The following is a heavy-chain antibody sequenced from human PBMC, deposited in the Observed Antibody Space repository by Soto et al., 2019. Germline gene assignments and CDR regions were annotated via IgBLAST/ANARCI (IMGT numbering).Heavy chain of an antibody. D-gene: IGHD4-17*01. CDR2: IHYSGST. CDR1: GGSISSGGYY. J-gene: IGHJ4*02. Sequence: QVQLQESGPGLVKPSQTLSLTCTVSGGSISSGGYYWSWIRQHPGKGLEWIGYIHYSGSTYYNPSLQSRVTLSVDTSKNQFSLKLSSVTAADTAGYYCARVTVTEGPCDYWGQGTLVTVSS. CDR3: ARVTVTEGPCDY. V-gene: IGHV4-31*03.